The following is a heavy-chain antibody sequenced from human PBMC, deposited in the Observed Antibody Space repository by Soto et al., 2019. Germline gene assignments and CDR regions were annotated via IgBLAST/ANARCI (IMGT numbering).Heavy chain of an antibody. CDR3: TTVSTVTTSSS. V-gene: IGHV3-23*01. CDR1: GFTFSRYW. J-gene: IGHJ4*02. D-gene: IGHD4-17*01. Sequence: GESLKISCAASGFTFSRYWMHWVRQAPGKGLEWVSSISYNGGTTYFADSVKGRFTISRDNFKNTLHLQMNSLKTEDTAVYYCTTVSTVTTSSSWGQGTLVTVSS. CDR2: ISYNGGTT.